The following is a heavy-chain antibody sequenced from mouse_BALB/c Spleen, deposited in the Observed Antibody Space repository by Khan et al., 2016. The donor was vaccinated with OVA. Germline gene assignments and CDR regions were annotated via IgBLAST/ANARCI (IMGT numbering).Heavy chain of an antibody. Sequence: QIQLVQSGPELKKPGETVKISCKASGYTFTNYGMNWVKQAPGKGLKWMGWINTYTGPPTYADDFKGRFAFSLETSARTAYLQTNNLKNEDTATYFCTRSNSYWYFDVWGAGTTVTVSS. V-gene: IGHV9-3-1*01. CDR3: TRSNSYWYFDV. CDR1: GYTFTNYG. J-gene: IGHJ1*01. D-gene: IGHD4-1*02. CDR2: INTYTGPP.